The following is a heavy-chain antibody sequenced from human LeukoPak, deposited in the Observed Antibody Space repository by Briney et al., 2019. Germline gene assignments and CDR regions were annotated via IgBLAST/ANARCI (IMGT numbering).Heavy chain of an antibody. Sequence: SVKVSCKASGGTFSSYAISWVRQAPGQGLEWMGGIIPIFGTANYAQKLQGRVTMTTDTSTSTAYMELRSLRSDDTAVYYCARDMYYYSRTGFDPWGQGTLVTVSS. CDR3: ARDMYYYSRTGFDP. J-gene: IGHJ5*02. CDR2: IIPIFGTA. D-gene: IGHD3-10*01. CDR1: GGTFSSYA. V-gene: IGHV1-69*05.